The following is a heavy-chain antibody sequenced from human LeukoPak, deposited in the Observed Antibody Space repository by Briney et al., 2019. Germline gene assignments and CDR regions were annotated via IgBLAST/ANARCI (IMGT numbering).Heavy chain of an antibody. CDR1: AFTISTYA. J-gene: IGHJ3*02. D-gene: IGHD3-16*01. Sequence: GGSLRLSCAASAFTISTYAMSWVRQAPGKGLEWVSGISGGEDTTYYADSMKGRFTISRDNSKNTLYLQMNSLRAEDTAVYYCAKHFFSSAYPTSDSFDIWGQGTTVTVSS. CDR2: ISGGEDTT. V-gene: IGHV3-23*01. CDR3: AKHFFSSAYPTSDSFDI.